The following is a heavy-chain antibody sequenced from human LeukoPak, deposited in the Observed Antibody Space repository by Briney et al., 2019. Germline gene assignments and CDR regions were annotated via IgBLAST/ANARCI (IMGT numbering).Heavy chain of an antibody. D-gene: IGHD3-10*01. CDR2: VWHDVSKK. V-gene: IGHV3-33*01. CDR1: GVTFSSDA. Sequence: GGSLRLSCAASGVTFSSDAMSWGREAPGKGVEWGALVWHDVSKKYYADSVKGRFTISRENTKNTVYPQMNRLRAEDTAVYYCARELFGSGSCPDYCGQGTLATVPS. J-gene: IGHJ4*02. CDR3: ARELFGSGSCPDY.